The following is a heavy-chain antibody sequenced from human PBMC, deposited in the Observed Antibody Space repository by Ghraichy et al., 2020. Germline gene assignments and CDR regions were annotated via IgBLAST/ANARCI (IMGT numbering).Heavy chain of an antibody. CDR3: ATATMARGAYDY. CDR2: IKQDGSEK. Sequence: LSLTCAASGFTFSSYWMNWVRQAPGKGLEWVANIKQDGSEKYYADSVKGRFTISRDNAKNSLYLQMNSLRAEDTAVDYCATATMARGAYDYWGQGTLVTVSS. V-gene: IGHV3-7*03. CDR1: GFTFSSYW. D-gene: IGHD3-10*01. J-gene: IGHJ4*02.